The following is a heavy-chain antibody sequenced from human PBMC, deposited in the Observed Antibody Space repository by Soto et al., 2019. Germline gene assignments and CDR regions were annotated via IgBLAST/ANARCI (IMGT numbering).Heavy chain of an antibody. CDR1: GFSFSRYG. CDR3: EKGRDPYGWSYYFDS. V-gene: IGHV3-30*18. Sequence: QVQLVESGGGVVQPGRSLRLSCAASGFSFSRYGMHWVRQAPGKGLEWVAVLSYDGRDKHYADSVKGRFTITRDNSKHQLYLQMNSLRAEDTAVYYCEKGRDPYGWSYYFDSWGQGTLVTVS. D-gene: IGHD3-10*01. CDR2: LSYDGRDK. J-gene: IGHJ4*02.